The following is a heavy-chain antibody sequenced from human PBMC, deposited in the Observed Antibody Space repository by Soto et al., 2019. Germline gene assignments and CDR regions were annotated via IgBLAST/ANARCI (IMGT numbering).Heavy chain of an antibody. CDR2: IIPIFGTA. Sequence: SVKVSCKASGGTFSSYAISWVRQAPGQGLEWMGGIIPIFGTANYAQKFQGRVTITADESTSTAYMELSSLRSEDTAVYYCAERLGYCSGGSCLYYYYGMDVWGQGTTVTGSS. CDR3: AERLGYCSGGSCLYYYYGMDV. CDR1: GGTFSSYA. D-gene: IGHD2-15*01. V-gene: IGHV1-69*13. J-gene: IGHJ6*02.